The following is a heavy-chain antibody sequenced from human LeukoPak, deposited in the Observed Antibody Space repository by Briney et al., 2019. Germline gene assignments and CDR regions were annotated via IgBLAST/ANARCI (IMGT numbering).Heavy chain of an antibody. CDR2: MNPNSGNT. D-gene: IGHD3-3*01. CDR1: GYTFTSYD. CDR3: ARWITIFGAVYGVAPYYYYYGMDV. J-gene: IGHJ6*02. V-gene: IGHV1-8*01. Sequence: ASVKVSCKASGYTFTSYDINWVRQATGQGLEWMGWMNPNSGNTGYAQKFQGRVTMIRNTSISTAYMELSSLRSEDTAVYYCARWITIFGAVYGVAPYYYYYGMDVWGQGTTVTVSS.